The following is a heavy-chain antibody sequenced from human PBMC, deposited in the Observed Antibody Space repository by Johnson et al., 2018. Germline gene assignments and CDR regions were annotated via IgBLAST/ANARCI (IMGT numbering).Heavy chain of an antibody. Sequence: VQLVESGGGLVQXGGSLRLSCAASGFTFSNFAMSWVRQTPGKGLEFVSAITATGIGTYYVDSVKGRFTIYRDNSNNTLYLQMNSLRVDDTAVYYCAKEARFSSEVWGQGTTVTVSS. D-gene: IGHD3-3*01. J-gene: IGHJ6*02. V-gene: IGHV3-23*04. CDR1: GFTFSNFA. CDR3: AKEARFSSEV. CDR2: ITATGIGT.